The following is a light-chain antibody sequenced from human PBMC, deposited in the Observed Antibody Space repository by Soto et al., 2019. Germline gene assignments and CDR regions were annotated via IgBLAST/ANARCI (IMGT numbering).Light chain of an antibody. V-gene: IGKV3-15*01. Sequence: EIVMTQSPATLSVSPGERATLSCRASQSVSSSYLAWYQQKPGQAPRLLIYGASTRATGIPARFSGSGSGTEFTLTISSLQSEDFAVYYCQQYNNWPRTFGQGTKVYIK. CDR1: QSVSSSY. J-gene: IGKJ1*01. CDR2: GAS. CDR3: QQYNNWPRT.